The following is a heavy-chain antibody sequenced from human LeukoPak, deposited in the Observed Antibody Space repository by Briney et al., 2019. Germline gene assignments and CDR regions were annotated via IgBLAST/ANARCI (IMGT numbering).Heavy chain of an antibody. Sequence: SETLSLTCTVSGGSISSSSYYWGWIRQPPGKGLEWIGRIYTSGSTNYNPSLKSRVTMSVDTSKNQFSLKLSSVTAADTAVYYCARVGGIAVAGHDAFDIWGQGTMVTVSS. CDR1: GGSISSSSYY. CDR2: IYTSGST. V-gene: IGHV4-39*07. CDR3: ARVGGIAVAGHDAFDI. J-gene: IGHJ3*02. D-gene: IGHD6-19*01.